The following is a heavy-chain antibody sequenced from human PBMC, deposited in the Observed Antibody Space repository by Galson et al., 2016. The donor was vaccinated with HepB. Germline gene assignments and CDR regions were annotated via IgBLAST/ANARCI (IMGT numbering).Heavy chain of an antibody. D-gene: IGHD3-16*01. CDR2: ISYDGSNK. J-gene: IGHJ4*02. CDR1: GFTFSSYG. V-gene: IGHV3-30*03. CDR3: ARARGSSSEEY. Sequence: SLRLSCAASGFTFSSYGMNWVRQAPGRGLEWVAVISYDGSNKYYADSVKGRFTISRDNSKNTLYLQMNSLRAEDTAVYYCARARGSSSEEYWGQGTLVTV.